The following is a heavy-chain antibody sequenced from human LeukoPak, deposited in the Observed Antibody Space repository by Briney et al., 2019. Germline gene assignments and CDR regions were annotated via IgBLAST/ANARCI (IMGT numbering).Heavy chain of an antibody. CDR3: ARDPHTYYDFWSGYYPSSGFDY. CDR2: IYYSGST. D-gene: IGHD3-3*01. Sequence: SETLSLTCTVSGGSISSYYWSWIRQPPGKGLEWIGYIYYSGSTNYNPSLKSRVTISVDTSKNQFSLKLSSVTAADTAVYYCARDPHTYYDFWSGYYPSSGFDYWGQGTLVTVSS. V-gene: IGHV4-59*12. CDR1: GGSISSYY. J-gene: IGHJ4*02.